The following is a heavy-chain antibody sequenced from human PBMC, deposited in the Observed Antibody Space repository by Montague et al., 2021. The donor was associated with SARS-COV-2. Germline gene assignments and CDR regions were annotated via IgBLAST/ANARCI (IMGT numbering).Heavy chain of an antibody. CDR1: GGSISSSSYY. J-gene: IGHJ4*02. CDR3: ARGEEEMATIVDEYFDY. CDR2: IYYSGST. D-gene: IGHD5-24*01. Sequence: SETLSLTRTLSGGSISSSSYYWGWIRQPPGKGLEWIGSIYYSGSTYYNPSLKSRVTISVDTSKNQFSLKLSSVTAADTAVYYCARGEEEMATIVDEYFDYWGQGTLVTVS. V-gene: IGHV4-39*01.